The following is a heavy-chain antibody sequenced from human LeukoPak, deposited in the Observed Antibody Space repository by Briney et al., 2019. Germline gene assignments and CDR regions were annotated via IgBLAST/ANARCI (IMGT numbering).Heavy chain of an antibody. V-gene: IGHV3-30-3*01. CDR3: ARDGLFGAQWGGFFDY. Sequence: HPGGSLRLSCAASGFTFSSYAMHWVRQAPGKGLEWVAVISYDGSNKYYADSVKGRFTISRDNSKNTLYLQMNSLRAEDTAVYYCARDGLFGAQWGGFFDYWGQGTLVTVSS. CDR1: GFTFSSYA. CDR2: ISYDGSNK. J-gene: IGHJ4*02. D-gene: IGHD3-3*01.